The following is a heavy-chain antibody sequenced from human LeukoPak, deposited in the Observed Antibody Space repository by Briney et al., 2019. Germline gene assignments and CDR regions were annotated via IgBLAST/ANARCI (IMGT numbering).Heavy chain of an antibody. V-gene: IGHV4-59*01. Sequence: SETLSLTCTVSGGSISSYYWSWIRQPPGKGLEWIGYIYYSGSTNYNPSLKSRVTISVDTSKNQFSLKLSSVTAADTAVYYCASSIAVAGTTKFDYWVQGTLVTVSS. CDR2: IYYSGST. J-gene: IGHJ4*02. D-gene: IGHD6-19*01. CDR1: GGSISSYY. CDR3: ASSIAVAGTTKFDY.